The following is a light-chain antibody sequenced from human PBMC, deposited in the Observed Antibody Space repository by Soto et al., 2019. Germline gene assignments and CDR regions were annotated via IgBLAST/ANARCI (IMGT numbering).Light chain of an antibody. CDR2: GTS. CDR3: LQDINYPWT. Sequence: DIQMTQSPSSLYASVGDRVTMTCRASHNIGRFLNWYQQKGGNAPKLLIYGTSNLASGVPLRFRGGGSGTDFTLTISTLQPEDFATYYCLQDINYPWTSGQRTKVDI. CDR1: HNIGRF. J-gene: IGKJ1*01. V-gene: IGKV1-39*01.